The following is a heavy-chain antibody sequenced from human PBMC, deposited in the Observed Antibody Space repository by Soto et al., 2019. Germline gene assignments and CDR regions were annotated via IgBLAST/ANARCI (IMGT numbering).Heavy chain of an antibody. V-gene: IGHV4-61*01. Sequence: QVQLQESGPGLVKPSETLSLTCTVSGGSVSSGSYYWSWIRQPPGKGLEWIGYIYYSGSTNYNPSLKSRVTISVDTSKNQFSLKLSSVTAADTTVYYCATSGYYFDYWGQGTLVTVSS. D-gene: IGHD3-22*01. CDR2: IYYSGST. J-gene: IGHJ4*02. CDR1: GGSVSSGSYY. CDR3: ATSGYYFDY.